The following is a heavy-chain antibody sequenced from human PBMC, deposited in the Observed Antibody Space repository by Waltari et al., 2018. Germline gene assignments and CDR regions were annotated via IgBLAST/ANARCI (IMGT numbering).Heavy chain of an antibody. V-gene: IGHV4-59*11. D-gene: IGHD4-17*01. CDR3: ARASTIYGDPYYFDY. Sequence: QVQLQESGPGLVKPSETLSLTCTVSGGSISSHYWIWIRQPPGKGLEWIGYIYYSGSTNYNPSLKSRVTISVDTSKNQFSLKLSSVTAADTAVYYCARASTIYGDPYYFDYWGQGTLVTVSS. CDR2: IYYSGST. CDR1: GGSISSHY. J-gene: IGHJ4*02.